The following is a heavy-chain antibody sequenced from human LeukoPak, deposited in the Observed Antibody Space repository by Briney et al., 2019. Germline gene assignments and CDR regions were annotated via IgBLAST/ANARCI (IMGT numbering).Heavy chain of an antibody. D-gene: IGHD3-3*01. CDR1: GYTFTSYD. Sequence: GASVKVSCKASGYTFTSYDINWVRQATGQGLEWMGWMNPNSGNTGYAQKFLGRVTITRNTSISTAYMELSSLRSEDTAVYYCARGLTIYGVADYWGQGTLVTVSS. V-gene: IGHV1-8*03. CDR2: MNPNSGNT. CDR3: ARGLTIYGVADY. J-gene: IGHJ4*02.